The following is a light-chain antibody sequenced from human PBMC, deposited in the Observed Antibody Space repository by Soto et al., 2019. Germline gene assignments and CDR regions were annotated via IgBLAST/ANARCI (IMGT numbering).Light chain of an antibody. V-gene: IGKV1-39*01. Sequence: DIQVTQSPASLSASVGDRVTITCRTGQIISDYLNWYQQQPGKAPKLLIYGAYTLQSGVPSRFSGSGSGTDFTLTISTLQPEDFATYYCQQNFRPPQVTFGGGTKVDIK. CDR3: QQNFRPPQVT. CDR2: GAY. CDR1: QIISDY. J-gene: IGKJ4*01.